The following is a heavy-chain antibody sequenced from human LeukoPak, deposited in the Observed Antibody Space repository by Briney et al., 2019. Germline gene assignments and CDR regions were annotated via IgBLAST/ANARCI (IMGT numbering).Heavy chain of an antibody. Sequence: ASVKVSCKASGGTFSSYAISWVRQAPGQGLEWMGGIIPIFGTNYAQKFQGRVTITADESTSTAYMELSGLRSEDTAVYYCARWLYSSGGDYWGQGTLVTVSS. CDR3: ARWLYSSGGDY. V-gene: IGHV1-69*13. D-gene: IGHD6-19*01. CDR2: IIPIFGT. J-gene: IGHJ4*02. CDR1: GGTFSSYA.